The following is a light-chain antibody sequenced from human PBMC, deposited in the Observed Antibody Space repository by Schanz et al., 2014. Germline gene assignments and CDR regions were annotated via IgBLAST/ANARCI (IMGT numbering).Light chain of an antibody. CDR3: AAWDDSLNGWV. J-gene: IGLJ3*02. CDR2: EGS. CDR1: SSDVGSYNL. Sequence: QSALTQPASVSGSPGQSITISCTGTSSDVGSYNLVSWYQQHPGKAPKLMIYEGSKRPSGVPDRFSASKSGTSASLAISGLQSEDEADYYCAAWDDSLNGWVFGGGTKLTVL. V-gene: IGLV2-14*02.